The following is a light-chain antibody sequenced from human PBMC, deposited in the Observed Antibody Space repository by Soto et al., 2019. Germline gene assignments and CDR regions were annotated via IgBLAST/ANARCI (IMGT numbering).Light chain of an antibody. V-gene: IGKV3-15*01. CDR3: QQYNNWPWT. CDR2: GAS. Sequence: EIVMTQSPVTLSVSPGERVTLSCRASQSISNSLAWYQERPGQAPRFLIYGASTRATGIPARFSGSGSGTEFTLTITSLQSEDFVVYYCQQYNNWPWTFGQGTKVDI. CDR1: QSISNS. J-gene: IGKJ1*01.